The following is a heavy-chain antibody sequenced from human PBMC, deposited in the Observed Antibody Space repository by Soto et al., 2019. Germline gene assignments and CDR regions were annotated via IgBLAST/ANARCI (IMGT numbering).Heavy chain of an antibody. CDR2: INPNSGDT. CDR3: ARSVSTIAARPDY. V-gene: IGHV1-2*02. Sequence: QVQLVQSGAEVKKPGASVKASCKASGYSFTAYYMHWVRQAPGQGLEWMGWINPNSGDTNYAQKFQGRVTMTRDTSISTAYMELSRLRSDDTAVFYCARSVSTIAARPDYWGQGTLVTVSS. D-gene: IGHD6-6*01. J-gene: IGHJ4*02. CDR1: GYSFTAYY.